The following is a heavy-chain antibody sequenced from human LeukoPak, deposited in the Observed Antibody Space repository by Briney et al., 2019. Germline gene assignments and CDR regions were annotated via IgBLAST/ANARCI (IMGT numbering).Heavy chain of an antibody. D-gene: IGHD6-19*01. Sequence: GGTLRLSCAASGFTFSSYAMHWVREAPGKGREWVADISYDGSNKYYADSVKGRFPISRDNSKHTLYRQMNSLRAEDTAVYYCARGSSGPFDYWGQGTLVTVSS. CDR3: ARGSSGPFDY. CDR1: GFTFSSYA. CDR2: ISYDGSNK. J-gene: IGHJ4*02. V-gene: IGHV3-30-3*01.